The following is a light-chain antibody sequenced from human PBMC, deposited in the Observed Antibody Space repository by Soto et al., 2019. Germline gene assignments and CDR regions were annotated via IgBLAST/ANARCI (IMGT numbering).Light chain of an antibody. Sequence: EIGLTQSPATLSLSPGERATLSCRASQSVGRHLAWYQQKPGQAPRLLIYDASNRATGVPARFSGSGSGTDFTLSISSLEPEDFAVYYCQQRNNWPPATFGGGTKVEIK. V-gene: IGKV3-11*01. J-gene: IGKJ4*01. CDR3: QQRNNWPPAT. CDR2: DAS. CDR1: QSVGRH.